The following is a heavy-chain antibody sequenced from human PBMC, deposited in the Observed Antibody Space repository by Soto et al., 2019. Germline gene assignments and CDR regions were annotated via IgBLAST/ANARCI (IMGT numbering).Heavy chain of an antibody. V-gene: IGHV4-4*02. D-gene: IGHD3-22*01. CDR1: GGSISSSNW. J-gene: IGHJ3*02. CDR2: IYHSGST. Sequence: SETLSLTCAVSGGSISSSNWWSWVRQPPGKGLEWIGEIYHSGSTNYNPSLKSRVTISVDKSKNQFSLKLSSVTAADTAVYYCARETYYYDTSGYRRAFDIWGQGTMVT. CDR3: ARETYYYDTSGYRRAFDI.